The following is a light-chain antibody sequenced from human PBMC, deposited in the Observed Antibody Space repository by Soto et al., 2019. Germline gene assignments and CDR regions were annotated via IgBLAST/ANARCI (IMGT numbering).Light chain of an antibody. CDR1: QSVSSSY. CDR2: GAS. CDR3: QQYGSSPL. V-gene: IGKV3-20*01. Sequence: EIVLTQSPGTLSLSLGERATLSCRASQSVSSSYLAWYQQKPGQAPRLLIYGASSRATGIPDRFSGSGSGTDFTLTISRLEPEDFAVYYCQQYGSSPLFGQGTRLEIK. J-gene: IGKJ5*01.